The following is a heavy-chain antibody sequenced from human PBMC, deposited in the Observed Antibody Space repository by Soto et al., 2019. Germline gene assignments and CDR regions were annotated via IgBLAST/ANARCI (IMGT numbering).Heavy chain of an antibody. CDR2: ISYDGSTK. CDR1: GFTFGSYG. D-gene: IGHD3-22*01. V-gene: IGHV3-30*18. J-gene: IGHJ4*02. Sequence: GGSLRLSCATSGFTFGSYGMHWVRQPPGKGLEWVAYISYDGSTKYYVDFVKGRFTISRDNSKNTVYLQMNSLRAEDTATYYCPKLPYDASGSTNPNFDYSCQGAPVTVSS. CDR3: PKLPYDASGSTNPNFDY.